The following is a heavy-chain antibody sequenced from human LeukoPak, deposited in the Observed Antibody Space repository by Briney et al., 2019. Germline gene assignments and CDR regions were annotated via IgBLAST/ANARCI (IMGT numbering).Heavy chain of an antibody. V-gene: IGHV3-23*01. CDR3: AKGTTVVRVYYFDY. J-gene: IGHJ4*02. D-gene: IGHD4-23*01. CDR2: ISGSGGST. CDR1: GFTFSSYA. Sequence: PGGSLRLSCAASGFTFSSYAMSWVRQAPGKGLEWVSAISGSGGSTYYADSVKGRFTISGDNSKNTLYLQMNSLRAEDTAVYYCAKGTTVVRVYYFDYWGQGTLVTVSS.